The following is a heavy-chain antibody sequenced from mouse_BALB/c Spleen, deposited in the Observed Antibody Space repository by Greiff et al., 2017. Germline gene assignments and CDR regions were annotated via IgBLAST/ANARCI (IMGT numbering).Heavy chain of an antibody. D-gene: IGHD1-1*01. Sequence: QVQLQQSAAELARPGASVKMSCKASGYTFTSYTMHWVKQRPGQGLEWIGYINPSSGYTEYNQKIKDMTTLTADKSSSTAYMQLSSLTSEDSAVYYCARRFGSSPYYFDYWGQGTTLTVAS. CDR3: ARRFGSSPYYFDY. V-gene: IGHV1-4*02. CDR2: INPSSGYT. J-gene: IGHJ2*01. CDR1: GYTFTSYT.